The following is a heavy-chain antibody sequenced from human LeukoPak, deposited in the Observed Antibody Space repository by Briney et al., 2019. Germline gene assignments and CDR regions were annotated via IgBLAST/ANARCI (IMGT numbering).Heavy chain of an antibody. CDR3: AREGRYGDYAGY. CDR2: INAGNGNT. V-gene: IGHV1-3*01. J-gene: IGHJ4*02. CDR1: GYTFTSYA. D-gene: IGHD4-17*01. Sequence: ASVKVSCKASGYTFTSYAMHWVRQAPGQRLEWMGWINAGNGNTKYSQKFQGRVTITRDTSASTAYMELSSLRSEDTAVYYCAREGRYGDYAGYWDQGTLVTVSS.